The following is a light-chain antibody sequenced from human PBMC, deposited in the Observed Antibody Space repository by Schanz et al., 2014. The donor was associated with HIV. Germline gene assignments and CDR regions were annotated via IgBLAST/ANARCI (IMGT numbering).Light chain of an antibody. CDR2: EVS. J-gene: IGLJ3*02. CDR3: SSFAGSNIPWV. V-gene: IGLV2-14*02. Sequence: QSVLAQPASVSGSPGQSITISCTGTSNTVDNYNLVSWYQLHPGKAPKLMIFEVSKRPSGVPDRFSGSKSGSTASLTVSGLQPEDEADYYCSSFAGSNIPWVFGGGTKLTVL. CDR1: SNTVDNYNL.